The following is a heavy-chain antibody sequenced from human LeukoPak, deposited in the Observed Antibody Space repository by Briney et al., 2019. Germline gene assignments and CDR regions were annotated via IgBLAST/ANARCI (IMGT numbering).Heavy chain of an antibody. CDR3: ARDKSGRNSYEFDY. CDR2: ISSSGSTI. Sequence: GGSLRLSCSASGFTFSSYEMNWVRQAPGQGLEGVSYISSSGSTIYYADSVKGRFTISRDNAKNSLYLQMNSLRADDTAVYYCARDKSGRNSYEFDYWGQGTLVTVSS. D-gene: IGHD5-18*01. V-gene: IGHV3-48*03. CDR1: GFTFSSYE. J-gene: IGHJ4*02.